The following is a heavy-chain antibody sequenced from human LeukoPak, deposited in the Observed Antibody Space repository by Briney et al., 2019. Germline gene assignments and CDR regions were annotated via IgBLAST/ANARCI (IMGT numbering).Heavy chain of an antibody. Sequence: SETLSLTCTVSGYSISSGYYWGWSRQPPGKGLEWLRSIYHSGSTYYNPSLKSRVTISVDTSKNQFSLKLSSVTAADTAVYYCARVRSGLDYYYYMDVWGKGTSVTVSS. D-gene: IGHD1-26*01. CDR2: IYHSGST. V-gene: IGHV4-38-2*02. J-gene: IGHJ6*03. CDR1: GYSISSGYY. CDR3: ARVRSGLDYYYYMDV.